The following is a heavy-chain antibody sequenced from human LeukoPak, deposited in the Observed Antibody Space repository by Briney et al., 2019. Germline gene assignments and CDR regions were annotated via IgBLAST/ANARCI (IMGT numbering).Heavy chain of an antibody. CDR1: GYTFTGYY. V-gene: IGHV1-2*06. CDR3: ARAPYSGRGFDP. CDR2: ISPNSGGT. Sequence: ASVKVSCKASGYTFTGYYMHWVRQAPGQGLEWMGRISPNSGGTNYAQKFQGRVTMTRDTSISTAYMELSRLRSDDTAVYYCARAPYSGRGFDPWGQGTLVTVSS. J-gene: IGHJ5*02. D-gene: IGHD1-26*01.